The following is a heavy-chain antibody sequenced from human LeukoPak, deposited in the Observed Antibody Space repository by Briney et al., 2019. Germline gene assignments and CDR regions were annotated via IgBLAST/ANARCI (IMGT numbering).Heavy chain of an antibody. Sequence: GGSLRLSCAASEFTLSTYAMSWVRQAPGKGLEWVSAISGSGGSTYYADSVKGRFTISRDNSKNTLYLQMNSLRAEDTAVYYCARPYYDFWSGYLNWFDPWGQGTLVTVSS. D-gene: IGHD3-3*01. V-gene: IGHV3-23*01. CDR1: EFTLSTYA. J-gene: IGHJ5*02. CDR3: ARPYYDFWSGYLNWFDP. CDR2: ISGSGGST.